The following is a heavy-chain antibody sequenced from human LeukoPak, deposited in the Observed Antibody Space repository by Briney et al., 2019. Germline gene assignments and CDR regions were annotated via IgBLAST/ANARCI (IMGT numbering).Heavy chain of an antibody. D-gene: IGHD1-26*01. J-gene: IGHJ4*02. CDR2: ISSNGGST. Sequence: GGSLRLSCAASGFTFSSYAMHWVRQAPGRGLEYVSAISSNGGSTYYANSVKGRFTISRDNSKNTLYLQMGSLRAEDMAVHYCARGEGGYFDSWGQGTLVTVSS. CDR3: ARGEGGYFDS. V-gene: IGHV3-64*01. CDR1: GFTFSSYA.